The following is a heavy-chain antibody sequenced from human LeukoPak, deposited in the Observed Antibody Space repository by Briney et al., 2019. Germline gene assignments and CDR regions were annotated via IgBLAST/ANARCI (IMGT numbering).Heavy chain of an antibody. J-gene: IGHJ3*02. D-gene: IGHD6-13*01. CDR2: INHSGST. V-gene: IGHV4-34*01. CDR3: ARDVGLYYSSSWYAFDI. Sequence: SETLSLTCAVYGGSFSGYYWSWIRQPPGKGLEWIGEINHSGSTNYNPSLKSRVTISVDTSKNQFSLKLSSVTAADTAVYYCARDVGLYYSSSWYAFDIWGQGTMVTVSS. CDR1: GGSFSGYY.